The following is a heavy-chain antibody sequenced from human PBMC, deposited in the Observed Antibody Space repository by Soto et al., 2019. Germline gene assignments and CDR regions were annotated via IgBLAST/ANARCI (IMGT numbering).Heavy chain of an antibody. V-gene: IGHV3-48*01. CDR2: ISSSSSII. CDR3: AREQPRSDSSNLYFDY. D-gene: IGHD6-13*01. CDR1: RFSFSSYG. J-gene: IGHJ4*02. Sequence: EVQLVDSGGGLVHPGGSLRLSCVASRFSFSSYGMNWVRQAPGKGLEWVSYISSSSSIIYYADSVKGRFTISRDNAKNTLYLQMNSLRAEDTAMYYCAREQPRSDSSNLYFDYWGQGTLVTVSS.